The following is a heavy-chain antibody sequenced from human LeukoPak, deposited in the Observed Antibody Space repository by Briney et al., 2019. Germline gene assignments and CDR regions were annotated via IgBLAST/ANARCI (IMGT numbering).Heavy chain of an antibody. Sequence: GGSLRLSCAASGFTFSSYWMSWVRQAPGKGLEWVSYISNSGSPIYYADSVKGRFTISRDNAKTSLYLQMNSLRDEDTAVYYCATSYQYWGQGTLVTVSS. CDR2: ISNSGSPI. D-gene: IGHD2-2*01. CDR3: ATSYQY. V-gene: IGHV3-48*02. J-gene: IGHJ4*02. CDR1: GFTFSSYW.